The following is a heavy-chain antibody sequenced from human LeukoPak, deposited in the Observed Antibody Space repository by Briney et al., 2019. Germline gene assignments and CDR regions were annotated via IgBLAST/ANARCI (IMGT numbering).Heavy chain of an antibody. CDR3: AKGRVVAGSKSLTYHWLDP. V-gene: IGHV1-2*02. D-gene: IGHD6-19*01. J-gene: IGHJ5*02. CDR1: GYTFTGYY. CDR2: INPNSGGA. Sequence: ASVKVSCKASGYTFTGYYIHWVRQAPGQGLEWVGWINPNSGGAKYAQKFQDRVTMTRDTSISTAYMGLSRVRSDDTAVYYCAKGRVVAGSKSLTYHWLDPWGQGTLVTVSS.